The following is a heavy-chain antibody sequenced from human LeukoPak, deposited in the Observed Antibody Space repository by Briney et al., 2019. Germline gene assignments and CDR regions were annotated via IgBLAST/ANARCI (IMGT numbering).Heavy chain of an antibody. CDR1: GFTFSSYA. Sequence: GESLRLSCAASGFTFSSYAMHWVRQAPGKGLEWVAVISYDGSNKYYADSVKGRFTISRDNSKNTLYLQMNSLRAEDTAVYYCARGFGELTTVTTGVFDYWGQGTLVTVSS. CDR2: ISYDGSNK. V-gene: IGHV3-30*04. D-gene: IGHD4-11*01. J-gene: IGHJ4*02. CDR3: ARGFGELTTVTTGVFDY.